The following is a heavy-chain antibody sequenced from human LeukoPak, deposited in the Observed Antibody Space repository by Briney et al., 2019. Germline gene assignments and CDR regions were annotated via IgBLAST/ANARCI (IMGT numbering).Heavy chain of an antibody. Sequence: GGSLRLSCAASGFTFSSYWMHWIRQAPGKGLVWVSRINSDGSSTSYADSVKGRFTISRDNAKNTLYLQMNSLRAEDTAVYYCARASRADFWSGKYWGQGTLVTVSS. CDR2: INSDGSST. J-gene: IGHJ4*02. D-gene: IGHD3-3*01. V-gene: IGHV3-74*01. CDR3: ARASRADFWSGKY. CDR1: GFTFSSYW.